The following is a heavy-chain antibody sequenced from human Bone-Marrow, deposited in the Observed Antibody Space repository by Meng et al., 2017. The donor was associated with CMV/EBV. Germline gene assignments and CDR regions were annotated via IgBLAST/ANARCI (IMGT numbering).Heavy chain of an antibody. V-gene: IGHV3-30*18. Sequence: LTLSRYGMHWVRQAPGKGLEWVAVISYDGSDKYYADSVKGRFTISRDNSKNTLYLQMNSLRAEDTAVYYCANYESTYYYDSSGYYDYWGQGTLVTVSS. CDR2: ISYDGSDK. J-gene: IGHJ4*02. CDR3: ANYESTYYYDSSGYYDY. D-gene: IGHD3-22*01. CDR1: LTLSRYG.